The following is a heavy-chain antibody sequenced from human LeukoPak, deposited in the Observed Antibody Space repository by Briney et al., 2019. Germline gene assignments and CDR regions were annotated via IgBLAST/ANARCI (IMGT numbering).Heavy chain of an antibody. D-gene: IGHD3-22*01. J-gene: IGHJ4*02. CDR2: ISAYNGNT. Sequence: ASVKVSCKASGYTFTSYGISWVRQAPGQGLEWMGWISAYNGNTNYAQKLQGRVTMTTDTSTSTAYMELRSLRSDDTAVYYCARESDYYDSSGRYDYWGQGTLVTVSS. CDR3: ARESDYYDSSGRYDY. V-gene: IGHV1-18*01. CDR1: GYTFTSYG.